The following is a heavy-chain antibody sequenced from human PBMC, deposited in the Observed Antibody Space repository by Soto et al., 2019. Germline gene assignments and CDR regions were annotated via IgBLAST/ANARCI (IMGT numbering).Heavy chain of an antibody. V-gene: IGHV1-3*04. J-gene: IGHJ5*02. CDR2: IHTAKGNT. CDR1: GYTFTNNA. Sequence: ASVKVSCKASGYTFTNNAIHWLRQAPGQTLEWMGWIHTAKGNTEYSQKFEARVTLTRDTAASTAYMELNSLRSDDTAVYYCARDPIWTYTWNYARLNYLDPWGQGTLVTVSS. CDR3: ARDPIWTYTWNYARLNYLDP. D-gene: IGHD1-7*01.